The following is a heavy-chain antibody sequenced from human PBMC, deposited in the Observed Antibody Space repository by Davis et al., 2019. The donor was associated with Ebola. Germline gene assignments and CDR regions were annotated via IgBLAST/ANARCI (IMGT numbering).Heavy chain of an antibody. Sequence: SPKTSCEAPGFTFSHHYMSWVRQRPGKGLEWVANIEQGGTDKYYVDSVKGRFTISRDNANKSLYLQINSLRADDTAIYYCARAWSSFVSGSYWAHYFDSWGQGSLVALS. J-gene: IGHJ4*02. CDR2: IEQGGTDK. V-gene: IGHV3-7*03. CDR1: GFTFSHHY. CDR3: ARAWSSFVSGSYWAHYFDS. D-gene: IGHD3-10*01.